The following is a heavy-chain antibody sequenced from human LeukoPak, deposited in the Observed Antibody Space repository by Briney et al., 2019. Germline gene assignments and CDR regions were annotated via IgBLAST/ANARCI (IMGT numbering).Heavy chain of an antibody. Sequence: GRSLRLSCGASGFTFSNYGLSWVRQAPGRGLEWVSGISGVAVSTNYADSVKGRFTISRDNSKNTLYLQMNSLRAEDTAVYYCARSGRYCSGGSCYQEASLDYWGQGTLVTVSS. CDR2: ISGVAVST. V-gene: IGHV3-23*01. CDR1: GFTFSNYG. J-gene: IGHJ4*02. D-gene: IGHD2-15*01. CDR3: ARSGRYCSGGSCYQEASLDY.